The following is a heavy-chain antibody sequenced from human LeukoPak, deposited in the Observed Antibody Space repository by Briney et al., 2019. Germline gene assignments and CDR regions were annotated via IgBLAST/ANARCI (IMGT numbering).Heavy chain of an antibody. V-gene: IGHV1-18*01. CDR2: ISAYNGNI. J-gene: IGHJ4*02. Sequence: ASVKVSCKASGYTFTSYDINWVRQAPGQGLEWMGWISAYNGNINYAQKLQGRVTMTTDTSTSTAHMELRSLRSDDTAVYYCARDQGYSSHTDYWGQGTLVIVS. CDR3: ARDQGYSSHTDY. CDR1: GYTFTSYD. D-gene: IGHD6-13*01.